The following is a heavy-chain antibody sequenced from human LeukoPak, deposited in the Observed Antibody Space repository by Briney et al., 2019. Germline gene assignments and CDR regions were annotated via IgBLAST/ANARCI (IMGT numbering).Heavy chain of an antibody. CDR3: AKVPYGSGSSKRYFDY. Sequence: GGSLRLSCAASGFTFSSYGMHWVRQAPGKGLEWVAVIWYDGSNKYYADSVKGRFTISRDNSKNTLYLQMNSLRAEDTAVYYCAKVPYGSGSSKRYFDYWGQGTLVTVSS. CDR2: IWYDGSNK. V-gene: IGHV3-33*06. D-gene: IGHD3-10*01. J-gene: IGHJ4*02. CDR1: GFTFSSYG.